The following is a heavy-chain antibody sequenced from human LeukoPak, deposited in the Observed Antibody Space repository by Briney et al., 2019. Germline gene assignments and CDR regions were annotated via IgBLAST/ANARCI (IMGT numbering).Heavy chain of an antibody. CDR2: INYRGET. J-gene: IGHJ4*02. CDR1: GASTSSSF. CDR3: ARLGLGLGD. Sequence: SETLSLTCTVSGASTSSSFWSWIRQSPGKGLEWIGYINYRGETSQNPSLESRVSMSVDTSKNQFSLKLRSVTAADTAVYYCARLGLGLGDWGQGTLVTVSS. D-gene: IGHD3/OR15-3a*01. V-gene: IGHV4-59*08.